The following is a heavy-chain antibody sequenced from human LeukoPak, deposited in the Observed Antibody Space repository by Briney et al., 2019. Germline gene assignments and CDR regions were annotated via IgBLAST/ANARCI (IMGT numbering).Heavy chain of an antibody. V-gene: IGHV1-69*06. CDR1: GGTFSSYA. CDR3: ARDPGYCSGGSCYPRWFDP. J-gene: IGHJ5*02. Sequence: SVKVSSKASGGTFSSYAISWVRQAPGQGLEWMGGIIPIFGTANYAQKFQGRVTITADKSTSTAYMELSSLRSEDTAVYYCARDPGYCSGGSCYPRWFDPWGQGTLVTVSS. D-gene: IGHD2-15*01. CDR2: IIPIFGTA.